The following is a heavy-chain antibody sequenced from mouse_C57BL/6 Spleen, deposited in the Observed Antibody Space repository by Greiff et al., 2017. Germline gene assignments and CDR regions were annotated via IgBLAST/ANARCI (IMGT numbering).Heavy chain of an antibody. D-gene: IGHD2-3*01. CDR3: ASYDGYYDFDY. CDR2: IYPRDGST. V-gene: IGHV1-85*01. CDR1: GYTFTSYD. Sequence: VQLVESGPELVKPGASVKLSCKASGYTFTSYDINWVKQRPGQGLEWIGWIYPRDGSTKYNEKFKGKATLTVDTSSSTAYMELHSLTSEDSAVYFCASYDGYYDFDYWGQGTTLTVSS. J-gene: IGHJ2*01.